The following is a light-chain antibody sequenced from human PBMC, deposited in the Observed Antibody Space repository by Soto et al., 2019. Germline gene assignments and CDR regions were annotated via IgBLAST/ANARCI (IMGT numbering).Light chain of an antibody. Sequence: QSALTQPASVSRSPGQSITISCTGTSSDVGSYNFVSWYQQHPGKAPKLMIYEVSNRPSGVSTRFSGSKSGNTASLTISGLQPEDEADYYCSSYTTSITVVFGTGPKVTVL. CDR2: EVS. CDR1: SSDVGSYNF. V-gene: IGLV2-14*03. J-gene: IGLJ1*01. CDR3: SSYTTSITVV.